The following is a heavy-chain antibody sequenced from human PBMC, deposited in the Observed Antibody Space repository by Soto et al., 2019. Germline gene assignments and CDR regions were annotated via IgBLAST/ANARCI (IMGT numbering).Heavy chain of an antibody. CDR3: ARQRVAPAQYFFDY. CDR2: ITDIGST. V-gene: IGHV4-61*01. D-gene: IGHD2-2*01. CDR1: GASVSSGSYF. J-gene: IGHJ4*02. Sequence: SETLSLTCGVSGASVSSGSYFWTWIRQPPGKGLEWIGYITDIGSTNYNPSLKSRVIISADATKNHFSLNLKSVTAADTAVYYCARQRVAPAQYFFDYWGQGIPVTVSS.